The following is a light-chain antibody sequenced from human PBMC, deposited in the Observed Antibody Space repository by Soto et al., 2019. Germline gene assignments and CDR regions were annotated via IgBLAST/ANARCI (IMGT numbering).Light chain of an antibody. CDR1: QNVSTY. J-gene: IGKJ3*01. CDR2: DAS. CDR3: QQRTNRLT. V-gene: IGKV3-11*01. Sequence: EIVLTQSPATLSLSPGERVTLSCRASQNVSTYLAWYQQNPGQAPRLLIYDASDRATGIPSRFSGRGSVTDFTLYISGPEPEDTAVYYCQQRTNRLTFGPGTTVDI.